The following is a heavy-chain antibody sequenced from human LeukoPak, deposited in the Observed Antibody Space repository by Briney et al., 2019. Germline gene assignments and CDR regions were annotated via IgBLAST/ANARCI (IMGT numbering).Heavy chain of an antibody. Sequence: ASVKVSCKASGYTFTGYYMHWVRQAPGQGLEWMGWINPNSGGTNYAQKFQGRVTMTRDTSISTAYMELSRLRSDDTAVYYCARVGGSYYEGFDYWGQGTLVTVSS. D-gene: IGHD1-26*01. J-gene: IGHJ4*02. V-gene: IGHV1-2*02. CDR2: INPNSGGT. CDR3: ARVGGSYYEGFDY. CDR1: GYTFTGYY.